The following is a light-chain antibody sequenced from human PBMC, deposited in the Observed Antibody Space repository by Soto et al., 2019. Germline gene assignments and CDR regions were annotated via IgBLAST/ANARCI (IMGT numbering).Light chain of an antibody. J-gene: IGLJ2*01. CDR1: ALAKQY. CDR3: QSADTSGTYPV. CDR2: KDT. V-gene: IGLV3-25*03. Sequence: SSELTQPPSVSVSPGQTAGITCSGGALAKQYGHWYQQKPGQAPVMVMYKDTERPSGIPERFSGSSSGTTVTLTIRGVQAEDEADYYCQSADTSGTYPVFGGGTKLTVL.